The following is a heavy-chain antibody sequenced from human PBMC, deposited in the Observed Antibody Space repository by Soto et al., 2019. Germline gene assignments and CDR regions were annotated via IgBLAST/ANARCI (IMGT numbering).Heavy chain of an antibody. Sequence: QVQLQESGPGLVKPSGTLSLTCAVSGGSISSSNWWCWVRQPPGEGLEWIGEIYHSGSTNYNPSLKSRVPISVDKSKNQFSLKLSSVTAADTAVYYCARGYCSGGSCYRGEWGFDYWGQGTLVTVSS. D-gene: IGHD2-15*01. J-gene: IGHJ4*02. CDR3: ARGYCSGGSCYRGEWGFDY. CDR2: IYHSGST. V-gene: IGHV4-4*02. CDR1: GGSISSSNW.